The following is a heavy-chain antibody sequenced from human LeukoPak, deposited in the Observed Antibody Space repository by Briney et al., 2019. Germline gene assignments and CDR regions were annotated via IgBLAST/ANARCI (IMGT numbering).Heavy chain of an antibody. CDR1: GFTLGDYW. CDR3: TRDSSSGWVY. J-gene: IGHJ4*02. D-gene: IGHD6-19*01. CDR2: INPDGSSI. V-gene: IGHV3-74*01. Sequence: GGSLRLSCAASGFTLGDYWMHWVRRPPGKGLEWVSRINPDGSSIRYADSVKGRFTISRDNAKNTVNLQMNDLRGEDSAVYYCTRDSSSGWVYWGQGTLVTVSS.